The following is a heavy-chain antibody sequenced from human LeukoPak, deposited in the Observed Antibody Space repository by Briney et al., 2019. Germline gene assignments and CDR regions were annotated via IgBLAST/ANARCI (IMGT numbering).Heavy chain of an antibody. CDR2: ISYDGSNK. J-gene: IGHJ4*02. CDR1: GFTFSSYA. Sequence: GGSLRLSCAASGFTFSSYAMHWVRQAPGKGLEWVAVISYDGSNKYYADSVKGRFTISRDNSKNTLFLQMISLRAEDTAVYYCARAITIFGVSNRHIDYWGQGTLVTVSS. V-gene: IGHV3-30*04. CDR3: ARAITIFGVSNRHIDY. D-gene: IGHD3-3*01.